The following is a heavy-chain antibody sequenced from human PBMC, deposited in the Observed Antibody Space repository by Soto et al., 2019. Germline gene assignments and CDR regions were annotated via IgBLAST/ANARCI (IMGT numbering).Heavy chain of an antibody. Sequence: GGSLRLSCAASGFTFSSYGMHWVRQAPGKGLEWVAVISYDGSNKYYADSVKGRFTISRDNSKNTLYLQMNSLRAEDTAVYYCAKDRKKDPYSGSYYFDYWGQGTLVTVSS. CDR1: GFTFSSYG. D-gene: IGHD1-26*01. CDR3: AKDRKKDPYSGSYYFDY. J-gene: IGHJ4*02. V-gene: IGHV3-30*18. CDR2: ISYDGSNK.